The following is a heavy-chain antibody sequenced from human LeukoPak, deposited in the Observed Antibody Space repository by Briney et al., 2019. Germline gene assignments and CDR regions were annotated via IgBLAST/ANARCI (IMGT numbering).Heavy chain of an antibody. CDR1: RFTFGIYW. CDR3: ARAASTGTVDY. J-gene: IGHJ4*02. CDR2: INQDGSET. Sequence: GGSLRLSCAASRFTFGIYWMSWVRQAPGKALGWVANINQDGSETYYVGSVEGRFTISRDNTKNSLYLQMNSLRAEDTALYYCARAASTGTVDYWGQGTLVTVSS. D-gene: IGHD6-13*01. V-gene: IGHV3-7*01.